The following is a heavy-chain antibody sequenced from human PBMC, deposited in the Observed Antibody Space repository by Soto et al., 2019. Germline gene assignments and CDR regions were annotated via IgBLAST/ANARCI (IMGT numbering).Heavy chain of an antibody. CDR3: ESFWEREDYYDY. CDR1: GFTFSTYE. CDR2: ISASGKTI. J-gene: IGHJ4*02. Sequence: GGSLRLSCAASGFTFSTYEANWVRQAPGKGLEWIAFISASGKTIYYADSVRGQFTISRDNAKKSVYLEMKSLRDDDTAVYFCESFWEREDYYDYWGQGTQVTVSS. V-gene: IGHV3-48*03. D-gene: IGHD3-10*01.